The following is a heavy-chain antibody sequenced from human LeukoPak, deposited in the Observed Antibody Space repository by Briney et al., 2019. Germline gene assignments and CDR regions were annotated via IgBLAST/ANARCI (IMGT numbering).Heavy chain of an antibody. D-gene: IGHD4-17*01. CDR2: ISGSGGST. Sequence: GGSLRLSCAASGFTFSSYAMSWVRQAPGKGLEWVSVISGSGGSTYYADSVKGRFTISRDNSKNTLYLQMNSLRAEDTAVYYCAKGAAYGDYFESSDYWGQGTLVTVSS. J-gene: IGHJ4*02. CDR1: GFTFSSYA. CDR3: AKGAAYGDYFESSDY. V-gene: IGHV3-23*01.